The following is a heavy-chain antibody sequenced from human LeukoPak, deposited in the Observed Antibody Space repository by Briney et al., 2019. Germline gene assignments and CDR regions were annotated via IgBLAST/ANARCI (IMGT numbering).Heavy chain of an antibody. Sequence: PGGSLRLSCAASGFTFTIFGLNWVRQAPGKGPEWVTYIDARSGITYYADSVQGRFTISRDDARESVFLQMGGLRVDDTAVYYCARTYDFGRGPPGDAFDNWGPGTWVIVSA. J-gene: IGHJ3*02. V-gene: IGHV3-48*01. CDR1: GFTFTIFG. D-gene: IGHD3-3*01. CDR2: IDARSGIT. CDR3: ARTYDFGRGPPGDAFDN.